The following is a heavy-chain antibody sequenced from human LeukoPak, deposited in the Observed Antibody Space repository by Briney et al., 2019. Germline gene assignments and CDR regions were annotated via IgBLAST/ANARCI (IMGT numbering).Heavy chain of an antibody. J-gene: IGHJ6*03. Sequence: GGSLRLSCAASGFTFDDYAMHGVRQAPGKGVEWVSLISGDGGSTYYADSVKGRFTISRDNSKNSLYLQMNSLRTEDTALYYCAKDVGYCSGGSCYSPSYYMDVWGKGTTATVSS. V-gene: IGHV3-43*02. CDR2: ISGDGGST. CDR3: AKDVGYCSGGSCYSPSYYMDV. CDR1: GFTFDDYA. D-gene: IGHD2-15*01.